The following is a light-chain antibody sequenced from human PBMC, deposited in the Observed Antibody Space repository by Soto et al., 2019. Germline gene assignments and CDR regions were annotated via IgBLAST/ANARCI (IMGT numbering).Light chain of an antibody. J-gene: IGKJ3*01. Sequence: EIVMTQSPCTLSGSPGERATLSCRASQSVSVNLAWYQQKPGQAPRLLIYGVSTRATGIPARFSGSEYGTEFNLTISSLQSEDFAVYYCQQYNDWPFTFGPGTKVDI. CDR3: QQYNDWPFT. CDR1: QSVSVN. CDR2: GVS. V-gene: IGKV3-15*01.